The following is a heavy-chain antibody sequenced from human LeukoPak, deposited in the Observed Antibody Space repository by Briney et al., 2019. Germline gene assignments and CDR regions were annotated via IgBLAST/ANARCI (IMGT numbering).Heavy chain of an antibody. D-gene: IGHD6-6*01. CDR1: GGSISSGGYY. Sequence: SETLSLTCTVSGGSISSGGYYWSWIRRHPGKGLEWIGYIYYSGSTYYNPSLKSRVTISVDTSKNQFSLKLSSVTAADTAVYYCASWSPSSSSGFDYWGQGTLVTVSS. J-gene: IGHJ4*02. CDR2: IYYSGST. CDR3: ASWSPSSSSGFDY. V-gene: IGHV4-31*03.